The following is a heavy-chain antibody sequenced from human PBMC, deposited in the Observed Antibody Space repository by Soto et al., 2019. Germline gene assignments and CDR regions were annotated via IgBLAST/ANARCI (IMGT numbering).Heavy chain of an antibody. J-gene: IGHJ5*02. Sequence: QVQLQESGPGLVRPSDTLSLTCTVSGGSISSYYWSWIRHPPGKGLEWIGYIYYSGSTNYNPSLKSRVTISVDTSKTQFSLKLSSVTAADTAVYYCARLVAAASSWFDPWGQGTLVTVSS. D-gene: IGHD2-2*01. V-gene: IGHV4-59*07. CDR3: ARLVAAASSWFDP. CDR2: IYYSGST. CDR1: GGSISSYY.